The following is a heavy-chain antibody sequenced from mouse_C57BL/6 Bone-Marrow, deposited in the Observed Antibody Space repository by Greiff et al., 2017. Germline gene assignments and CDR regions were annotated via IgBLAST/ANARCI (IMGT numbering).Heavy chain of an antibody. Sequence: VQVVESGAELARPGASVKLSCKASGYTFTSYGISWVQQRTGQGLEWIGEIYPRSGNPYYNEKFTGKATLTADKSSSTAYMELRSLTSEDSAGYFCAREDYGSPVAYWGQGTLVTVSA. J-gene: IGHJ3*01. D-gene: IGHD1-1*01. V-gene: IGHV1-81*01. CDR2: IYPRSGNP. CDR3: AREDYGSPVAY. CDR1: GYTFTSYG.